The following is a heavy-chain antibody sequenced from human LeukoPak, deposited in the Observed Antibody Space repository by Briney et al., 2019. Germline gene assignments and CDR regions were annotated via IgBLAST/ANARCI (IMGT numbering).Heavy chain of an antibody. D-gene: IGHD3-9*01. V-gene: IGHV4-59*11. J-gene: IGHJ4*02. CDR3: ARGETGYYFDN. CDR1: GGSTSRHY. Sequence: PSETLSLTCTVSGGSTSRHYFSWIRQSPGKGLEWIGYIYYSGSTTYNPSLKSRVTMSIDTSKSQFSLNLTSLTAADTALYFCARGETGYYFDNWGLGTLVTVSS. CDR2: IYYSGST.